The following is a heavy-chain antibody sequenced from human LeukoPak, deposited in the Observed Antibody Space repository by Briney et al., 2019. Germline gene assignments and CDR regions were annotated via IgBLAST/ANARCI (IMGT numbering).Heavy chain of an antibody. D-gene: IGHD5-18*01. Sequence: ASVKASCKASGYTFNGHYMHWVRQAPGQGLEWMGIINPSGGSTSYAQKFQGRVTMTRDMSTSTVYMELSSLRSEDTAVYYCARSEYSYGLSRFDPWGQGTLVTVSS. V-gene: IGHV1-46*02. J-gene: IGHJ5*02. CDR3: ARSEYSYGLSRFDP. CDR1: GYTFNGHY. CDR2: INPSGGST.